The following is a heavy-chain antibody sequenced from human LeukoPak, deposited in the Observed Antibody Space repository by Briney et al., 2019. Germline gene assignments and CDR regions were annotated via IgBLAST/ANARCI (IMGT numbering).Heavy chain of an antibody. CDR2: ISSSSSYI. Sequence: PGGSLRLSCAASGFTFSSYAMSWVRQAPGKGLEWVSSISSSSSYIYYADSGKGRLTISRDNATNSLYLQMNSLRAEDTAVYYCAREGDYTKGDYWGQGTLVTVSS. D-gene: IGHD4-11*01. V-gene: IGHV3-21*01. J-gene: IGHJ4*02. CDR3: AREGDYTKGDY. CDR1: GFTFSSYA.